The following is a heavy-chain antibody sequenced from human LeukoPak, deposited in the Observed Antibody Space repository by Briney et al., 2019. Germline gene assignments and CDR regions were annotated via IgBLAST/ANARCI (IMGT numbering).Heavy chain of an antibody. CDR2: IYYSGST. CDR3: VRITSPGY. CDR1: GGSISSSSYF. D-gene: IGHD3-10*01. J-gene: IGHJ4*02. Sequence: SETLSLTCTVSGGSISSSSYFWGWIRQPPGKGLEWIGSIYYSGSTYYNPSPKSRVTISVDTSNNQFSLMLSSVTAADTAVYYCVRITSPGYWGQGTLVTVSS. V-gene: IGHV4-39*01.